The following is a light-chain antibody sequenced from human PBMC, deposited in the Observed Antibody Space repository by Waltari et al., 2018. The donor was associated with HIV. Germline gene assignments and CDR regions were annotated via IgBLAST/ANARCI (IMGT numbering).Light chain of an antibody. CDR3: GSWDSSLSGVV. J-gene: IGLJ2*01. CDR2: DNN. CDR1: RSNIANNY. Sequence: QSVLTQPPSVSAAPGQKVTISCSGSRSNIANNYVSWYQQFPGTAPKLLIYDNNKRPSGIPDRFSGSKSGTSATLDITGLQTGDEGGYYCGSWDSSLSGVVFGGGTKVTVL. V-gene: IGLV1-51*01.